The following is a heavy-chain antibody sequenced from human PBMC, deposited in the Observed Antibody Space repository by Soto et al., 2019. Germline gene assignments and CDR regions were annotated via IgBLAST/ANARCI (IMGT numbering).Heavy chain of an antibody. D-gene: IGHD1-26*01. Sequence: GGSLRLSCAASGFTFSNAWMSWVRQAPGKGLEWVGRIKSKTDGGTTDYAAPVKGRFTISRDDSKNTLYLQMNSPKTEDTAVYYCTTHSGSYEGWFDPWGQGTLVTVSS. CDR3: TTHSGSYEGWFDP. V-gene: IGHV3-15*01. CDR1: GFTFSNAW. J-gene: IGHJ5*02. CDR2: IKSKTDGGTT.